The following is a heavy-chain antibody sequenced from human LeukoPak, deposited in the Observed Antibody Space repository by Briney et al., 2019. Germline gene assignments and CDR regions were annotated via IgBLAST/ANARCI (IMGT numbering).Heavy chain of an antibody. J-gene: IGHJ4*02. CDR1: GFTFSSYG. CDR2: ISSSTTTI. CDR3: ARTPYDFWSASYSYYFDY. D-gene: IGHD3-3*01. V-gene: IGHV3-48*01. Sequence: TGGSLRLSCAASGFTFSSYGMSWVRQAPGKGLEWVSYISSSTTTIYYADSVKGRFTISRDNAKNSLYLQMNSLRAEDTAVFYCARTPYDFWSASYSYYFDYWGQGTLVTASS.